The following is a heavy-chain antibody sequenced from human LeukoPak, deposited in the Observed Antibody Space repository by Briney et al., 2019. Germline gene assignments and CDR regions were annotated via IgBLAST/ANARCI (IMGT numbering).Heavy chain of an antibody. CDR2: IKSKTDGGTT. D-gene: IGHD3-10*01. CDR1: GFTFSSYW. CDR3: TTDPVVGLLWFGELEFDY. Sequence: KSGGSLRLSCAASGFTFSSYWMNWVRQAPGKGLEWVGRIKSKTDGGTTDYAAPVKGRFTISRDDSKNTLYLQMNSLKTEDTAVYYCTTDPVVGLLWFGELEFDYWGQGTLVTVSS. V-gene: IGHV3-15*07. J-gene: IGHJ4*02.